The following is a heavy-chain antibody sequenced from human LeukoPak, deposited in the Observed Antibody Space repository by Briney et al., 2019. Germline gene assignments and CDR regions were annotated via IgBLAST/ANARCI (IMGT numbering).Heavy chain of an antibody. CDR3: ARALSHCLDY. CDR1: GFTFSNYA. D-gene: IGHD3-16*01. J-gene: IGHJ4*02. V-gene: IGHV3-7*01. Sequence: PGGSLRLSCAASGFTFSNYAMNWVRQAPGKGLEWVANIKHDGSEKYYVDSVKGRFSISRDNAKKSLYLQMNSLRAEDTAVYYCARALSHCLDYWGQGTLVTVSS. CDR2: IKHDGSEK.